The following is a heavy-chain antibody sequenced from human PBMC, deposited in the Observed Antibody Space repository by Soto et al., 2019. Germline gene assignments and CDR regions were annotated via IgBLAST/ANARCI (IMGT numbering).Heavy chain of an antibody. D-gene: IGHD6-19*01. CDR3: ARRTSGWYFDY. CDR1: GFTFSSYA. V-gene: IGHV3-23*01. CDR2: ISGSGDST. Sequence: EVQLLESGGGLVQPGGSLRLSCTASGFTFSSYAMNWVRQAPGKGLEWVSVISGSGDSTYYADSVKGRFTISRDNSKNTLYLQMKSLRAEDTAVYYCARRTSGWYFDYWGQGTVVTVSS. J-gene: IGHJ4*02.